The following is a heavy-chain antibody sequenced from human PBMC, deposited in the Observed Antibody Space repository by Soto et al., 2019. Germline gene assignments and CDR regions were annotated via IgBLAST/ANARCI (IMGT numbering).Heavy chain of an antibody. CDR2: IKVDGSEK. D-gene: IGHD6-6*01. CDR1: GFPLSFYW. Sequence: PGGSLRLSCEASGFPLSFYWMSWIRQAPGKGLEWVAKIKVDGSEKYYVDPVKGRFTISRDNAKNSLYLQMDNLRAEDTAVYYCARGGSSRFDCWGQGTLVTVSS. CDR3: ARGGSSRFDC. V-gene: IGHV3-7*04. J-gene: IGHJ4*02.